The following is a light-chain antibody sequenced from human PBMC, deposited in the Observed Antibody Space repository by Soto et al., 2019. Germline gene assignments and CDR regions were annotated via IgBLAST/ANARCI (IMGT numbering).Light chain of an antibody. V-gene: IGKV3-11*01. CDR3: QQRSNWPWM. CDR2: DSS. J-gene: IGKJ1*01. CDR1: QCANSC. Sequence: EILFTQSPAPLSLAPGLKATLFCSARQCANSCLAWYQQKPGQAPRLHIYDSSHRATGIPSRFSGSGSWTDFPLTINSLEPEDFADYYGQQRSNWPWMFGQGTKVEIK.